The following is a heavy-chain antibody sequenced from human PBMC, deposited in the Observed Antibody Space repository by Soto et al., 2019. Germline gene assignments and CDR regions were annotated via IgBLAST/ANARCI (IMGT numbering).Heavy chain of an antibody. CDR2: ISSSSSTI. J-gene: IGHJ6*02. CDR3: ARDTTYYYGSGHLGGYYGMDV. D-gene: IGHD3-10*01. Sequence: EVQLVESGGGLVQPGGSLRLSCAASGFTFSSYSMNWVRQAPGKGLEWVSYISSSSSTIYYADSVKGRFTISRDNAKNSLYLQMNSLRDEDTAVYYCARDTTYYYGSGHLGGYYGMDVWGQGTTVTVSS. CDR1: GFTFSSYS. V-gene: IGHV3-48*02.